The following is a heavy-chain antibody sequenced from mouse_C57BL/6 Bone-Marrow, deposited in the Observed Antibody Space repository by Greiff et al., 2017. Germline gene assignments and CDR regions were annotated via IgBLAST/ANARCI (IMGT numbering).Heavy chain of an antibody. V-gene: IGHV1-59*01. CDR2: IDPSDSYT. Sequence: QVQLQQPGAELVRPGTSVKLSCKASGYTFTSYWMHWVKQRPGQGLEWIGVIDPSDSYTNYNQKFKGKAPLTVDTSSSTANMQLSSLTSEDSAVYYCARGGIITPWFAYWGQGTLVTVSA. J-gene: IGHJ3*01. CDR3: ARGGIITPWFAY. CDR1: GYTFTSYW. D-gene: IGHD1-1*01.